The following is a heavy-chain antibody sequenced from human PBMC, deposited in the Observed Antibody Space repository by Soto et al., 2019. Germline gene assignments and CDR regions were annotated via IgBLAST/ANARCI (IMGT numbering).Heavy chain of an antibody. V-gene: IGHV4-4*02. CDR1: SGSISSSNW. J-gene: IGHJ4*02. Sequence: SETLSLTCAVSSGSISSSNWWSWVGKPQGKGLEWIGEIYHSGSTNYNPSLKSRVTISVDKSKNQFSLKLSSVTAADTAVYYCARKGRGYCSGGSCRALDYWGQGTLVTVSS. CDR3: ARKGRGYCSGGSCRALDY. CDR2: IYHSGST. D-gene: IGHD2-15*01.